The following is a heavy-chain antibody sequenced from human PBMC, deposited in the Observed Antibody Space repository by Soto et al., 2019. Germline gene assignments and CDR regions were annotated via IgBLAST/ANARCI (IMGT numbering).Heavy chain of an antibody. CDR2: INHSGST. Sequence: PSETLSLTCAVYGGSFSDYFWSWVRQPPGKGLEWIGEINHSGSTNYNPSLKSRVAISVDTSKNQFSLRLSSVTAADTAMYHCARILSSGTYFPFDHWCQGTVVTAS. CDR3: ARILSSGTYFPFDH. J-gene: IGHJ4*02. D-gene: IGHD3-10*01. CDR1: GGSFSDYF. V-gene: IGHV4-34*01.